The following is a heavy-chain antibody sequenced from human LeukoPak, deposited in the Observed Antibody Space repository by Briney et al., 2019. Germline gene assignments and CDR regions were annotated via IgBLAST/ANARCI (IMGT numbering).Heavy chain of an antibody. V-gene: IGHV1-2*02. CDR2: INPNSGGT. CDR3: ASRPGYSSGWYRVDY. D-gene: IGHD6-19*01. J-gene: IGHJ4*02. Sequence: GASVKVPYMASGYTFTGYYMHWVRQAPGQGLEWMGWINPNSGGTNYAQKFQGRVTMTRDTSISTAYMELSRLRSDDTAVYYCASRPGYSSGWYRVDYWGQGTLVTVSS. CDR1: GYTFTGYY.